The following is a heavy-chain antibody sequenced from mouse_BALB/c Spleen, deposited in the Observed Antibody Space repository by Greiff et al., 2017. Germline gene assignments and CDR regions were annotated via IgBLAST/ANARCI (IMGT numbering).Heavy chain of an antibody. CDR2: IWSGGST. V-gene: IGHV2-2*02. CDR3: ARTKYDEDYAMDY. J-gene: IGHJ4*01. CDR1: GFSLTSYG. D-gene: IGHD2-14*01. Sequence: VQLQQSGPGLVQPSQSLSITCTASGFSLTSYGVHWVRQSPGKGLEWLGVIWSGGSTDYNAAFISRLSTSKDNSKSQVFLKMNSLQANDTAIYYCARTKYDEDYAMDYWGQGTSVTVSS.